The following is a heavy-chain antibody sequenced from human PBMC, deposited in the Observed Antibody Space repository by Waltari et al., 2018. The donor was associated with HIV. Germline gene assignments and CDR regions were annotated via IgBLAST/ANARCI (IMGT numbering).Heavy chain of an antibody. CDR2: LTSDGSNT. J-gene: IGHJ3*02. CDR3: GREGGGGCSGTSCAHAFDI. V-gene: IGHV3-30*14. D-gene: IGHD2-2*01. Sequence: QAQLVESGGGGVQPGRALSLSCLASGFPCSSYALPWVRQSPSKGLGVVSILTSDGSNTDFVHSVKGRVTISRDNSKNTVFLQIDSPRCWDTALFHFGREGGGGCSGTSCAHAFDIWGQGTMVTVSS. CDR1: GFPCSSYA.